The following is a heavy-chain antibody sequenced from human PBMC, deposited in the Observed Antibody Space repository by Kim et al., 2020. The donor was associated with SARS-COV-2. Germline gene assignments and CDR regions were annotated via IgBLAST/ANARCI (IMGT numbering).Heavy chain of an antibody. D-gene: IGHD6-13*01. Sequence: SETLSHTCTVSGGSISSSGYYWGWIRQPPGKGLEWIGTISYSGSTYYNPSLKSRVTISVDTSKNQFSLMLSSVTATDTSVYYCARQQLANWFDPWGQGTL. V-gene: IGHV4-39*01. CDR3: ARQQLANWFDP. J-gene: IGHJ5*02. CDR2: ISYSGST. CDR1: GGSISSSGYY.